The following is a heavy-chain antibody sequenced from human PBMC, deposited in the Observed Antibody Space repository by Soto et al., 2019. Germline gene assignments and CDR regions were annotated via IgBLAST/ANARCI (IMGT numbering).Heavy chain of an antibody. CDR2: ISGSGGST. J-gene: IGHJ6*02. Sequence: GGSLRLSCAASGFTFSSYAMSWVRQAPGKGLEWVSAISGSGGSTYYADSVKGRFTISRDNSKNTLYLQMNSLRAEDTAVYYCAKDHSGSGPCWFCSDYYYYGMDVWGQGTTVTVSS. CDR3: AKDHSGSGPCWFCSDYYYYGMDV. V-gene: IGHV3-23*01. D-gene: IGHD3-10*01. CDR1: GFTFSSYA.